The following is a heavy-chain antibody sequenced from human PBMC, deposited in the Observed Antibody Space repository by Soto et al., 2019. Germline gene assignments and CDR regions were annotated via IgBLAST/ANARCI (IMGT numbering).Heavy chain of an antibody. CDR1: GFSFSSHI. V-gene: IGHV3-48*01. D-gene: IGHD4-17*01. CDR3: LNGDYY. Sequence: EEQLVESGGGLVQPGGSLRLSCAASGFSFSSHIMYWVRQAPGKGLEWVSSINSGSTTIYYADSVQGRFTISRDNAKNSLYLQMNSLRADDTAVYYCLNGDYYVGQGILVTVSS. CDR2: INSGSTTI. J-gene: IGHJ4*02.